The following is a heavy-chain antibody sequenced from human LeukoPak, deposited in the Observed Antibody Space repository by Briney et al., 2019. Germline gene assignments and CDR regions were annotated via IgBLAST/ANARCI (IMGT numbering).Heavy chain of an antibody. CDR3: ARGLGRHGGYIGY. CDR2: ISNSGST. V-gene: IGHV4-59*12. Sequence: SETLSLTCTVSGGSISTYYWSWIRQPPGKGLEWIGDISNSGSTSYNPSLKSRVTISIDTSKNQFSLKLSSVTAADTAVYYCARGLGRHGGYIGYWGQGTLVTVSS. D-gene: IGHD4-23*01. J-gene: IGHJ4*02. CDR1: GGSISTYY.